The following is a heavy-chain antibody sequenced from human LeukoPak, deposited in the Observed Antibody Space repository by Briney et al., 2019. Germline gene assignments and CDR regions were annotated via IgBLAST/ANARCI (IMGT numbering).Heavy chain of an antibody. J-gene: IGHJ3*02. Sequence: SETLSLTCAVYGGSFSGYYWSWIRQPPGKGLEWIGEINHSGSTNYNPSLKSRVTISVDTSKNQFSLKLSSVTAADTAVYYCARGQVDIVEWGAFDIWGQGTMVTVSS. V-gene: IGHV4-34*01. D-gene: IGHD5-12*01. CDR3: ARGQVDIVEWGAFDI. CDR1: GGSFSGYY. CDR2: INHSGST.